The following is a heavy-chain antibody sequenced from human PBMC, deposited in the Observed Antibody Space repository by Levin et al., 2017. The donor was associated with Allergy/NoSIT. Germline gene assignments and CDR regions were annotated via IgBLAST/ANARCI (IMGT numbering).Heavy chain of an antibody. CDR3: VRGWVGLVDS. CDR1: GFNFSPYW. J-gene: IGHJ4*02. Sequence: GESLKISCATSGFNFSPYWMTWVRQAPGKGLECVAIINQGGTEKYYVDSVKGRFTISRDNAETSVYLQMNSLRIEDTAVYYCVRGWVGLVDSWGQGSLVTVSS. D-gene: IGHD1-26*01. CDR2: INQGGTEK. V-gene: IGHV3-7*01.